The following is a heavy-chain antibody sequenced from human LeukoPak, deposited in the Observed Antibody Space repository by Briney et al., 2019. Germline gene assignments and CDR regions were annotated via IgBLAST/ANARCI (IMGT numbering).Heavy chain of an antibody. D-gene: IGHD2-8*01. CDR3: AREQPPVAVLGYCTNGVCSGEGNWFDP. CDR1: GYTFTSYG. CDR2: ISAYNGNT. Sequence: AASVKVSCKASGYTFTSYGISWVRQAPGQGLEWMGWISAYNGNTNYAQELQGRVTMTTDTSTSTAYMELRSLRSDDTAVYYCAREQPPVAVLGYCTNGVCSGEGNWFDPWGQGTLVTVSS. V-gene: IGHV1-18*01. J-gene: IGHJ5*02.